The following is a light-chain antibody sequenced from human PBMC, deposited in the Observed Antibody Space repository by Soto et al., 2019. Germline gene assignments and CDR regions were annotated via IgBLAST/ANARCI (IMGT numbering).Light chain of an antibody. Sequence: EILLTQSQATLPLAPGERASLFCRSSQSVSSYLAWYRQKPGQAPRPLIYDASNRATAIPARFSGSGSGTDFALPISSLEPEEFAVDYCQQRRNWPPYTFGQGTKLEIK. CDR1: QSVSSY. CDR2: DAS. CDR3: QQRRNWPPYT. V-gene: IGKV3-11*01. J-gene: IGKJ2*01.